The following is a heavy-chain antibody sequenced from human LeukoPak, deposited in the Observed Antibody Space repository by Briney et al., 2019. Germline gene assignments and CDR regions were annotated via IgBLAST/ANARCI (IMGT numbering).Heavy chain of an antibody. V-gene: IGHV3-74*01. CDR3: ARAGYYYGSGSYYWYMDV. D-gene: IGHD3-10*01. J-gene: IGHJ6*03. CDR1: GFTFSSYW. CDR2: INSDGSST. Sequence: PGGSLRLSCAASGFTFSSYWMHWVRQAPGKGLVWVSRINSDGSSTSYADSVKGRFTISRDNAKNTLYLQMNSLRAEDTAVYYCARAGYYYGSGSYYWYMDVWGKGTTVTVSS.